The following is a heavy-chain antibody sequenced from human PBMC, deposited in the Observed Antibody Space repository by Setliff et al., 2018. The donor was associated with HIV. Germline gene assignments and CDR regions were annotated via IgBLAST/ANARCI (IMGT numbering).Heavy chain of an antibody. D-gene: IGHD2-15*01. CDR3: ARDRAYCSSGSCYRPLVYYFYYMDV. CDR2: VRPYNADK. CDR1: GFTFSDYY. V-gene: IGHV1-2*02. Sequence: ASVKVSCKASGFTFSDYYMHWVRQAPGQGLEWMGWVRPYNADKNYAQKFQGRGTMTSDTSISTAYMELGGRTSDDTAVYYCARDRAYCSSGSCYRPLVYYFYYMDVWGTGTTVTVSS. J-gene: IGHJ6*03.